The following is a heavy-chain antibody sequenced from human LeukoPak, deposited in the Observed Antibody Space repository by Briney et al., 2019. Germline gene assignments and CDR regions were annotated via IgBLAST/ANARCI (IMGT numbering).Heavy chain of an antibody. V-gene: IGHV3-NL1*01. CDR1: GFTVSSTY. J-gene: IGHJ6*02. CDR2: IYSGGRTDYADST. Sequence: GGSLRLSCAASGFTVSSTYMSWVRQAPGKGLEWVSVIYSGGRTDYADSTYYADSVKGRFTISRDNSKNTLYLQMNSLRTEDTAVYYCARDVVVVPSRYYYYYGMDVWGQGTTVTVSS. D-gene: IGHD2-2*01. CDR3: ARDVVVVPSRYYYYYGMDV.